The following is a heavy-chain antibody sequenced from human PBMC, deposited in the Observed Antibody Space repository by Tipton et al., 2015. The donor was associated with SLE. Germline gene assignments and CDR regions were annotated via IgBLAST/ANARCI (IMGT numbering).Heavy chain of an antibody. CDR2: IYYSGST. Sequence: TLSLTCTVSGGSISSYYWSWIRQPPGKGLEWIGYIYYSGSTSYNPSLKSRVTISVDTSKNQFSLKLSSVTAADTAVYYCADSSSYEYFQHWGQGTLVTVSS. CDR3: ADSSSYEYFQH. J-gene: IGHJ1*01. D-gene: IGHD6-13*01. V-gene: IGHV4-59*12. CDR1: GGSISSYY.